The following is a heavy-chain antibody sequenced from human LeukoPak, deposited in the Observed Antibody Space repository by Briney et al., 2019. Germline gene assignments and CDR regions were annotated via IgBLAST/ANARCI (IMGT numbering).Heavy chain of an antibody. Sequence: GGSLRLSCTASGFTFGDYAMSWFRQAPGKGLEWVGFIRSKAYGGTTEYAASVKGRFTISRDDSKSIAYLQMNSLKTEDTAVYYCTRDRLVQQLSSRDFDYWGQGTLVTVSS. V-gene: IGHV3-49*03. CDR2: IRSKAYGGTT. D-gene: IGHD6-13*01. J-gene: IGHJ4*02. CDR1: GFTFGDYA. CDR3: TRDRLVQQLSSRDFDY.